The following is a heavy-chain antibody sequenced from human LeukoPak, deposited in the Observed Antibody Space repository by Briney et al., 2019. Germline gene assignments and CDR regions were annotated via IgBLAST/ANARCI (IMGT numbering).Heavy chain of an antibody. D-gene: IGHD4-17*01. Sequence: GASVKVSCTASGYTFTSYGISWVRQAPGQGLEWMGWISAYNGNTNYAQKPQGRVTMTTDTSTSTAYMELRSLRSDDTAVYYCARDGEGDYGDNYYYYGMDVWGQGTTVTVSS. CDR1: GYTFTSYG. V-gene: IGHV1-18*01. CDR3: ARDGEGDYGDNYYYYGMDV. J-gene: IGHJ6*02. CDR2: ISAYNGNT.